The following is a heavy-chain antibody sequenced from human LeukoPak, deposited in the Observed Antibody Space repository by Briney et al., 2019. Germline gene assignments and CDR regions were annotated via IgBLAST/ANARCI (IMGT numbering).Heavy chain of an antibody. CDR3: ARLSGYDWVPLGDYFDY. D-gene: IGHD5-12*01. CDR2: IYPGDSDT. CDR1: GYSFTSYW. J-gene: IGHJ4*02. Sequence: GESLKISCKGSGYSFTSYWIGWVRQMPGKGLEWMGIIYPGDSDTRYSPSLQGQVTISADKSISTAYLQWSSLKASDTAMYYCARLSGYDWVPLGDYFDYWGQGTLVTVSS. V-gene: IGHV5-51*01.